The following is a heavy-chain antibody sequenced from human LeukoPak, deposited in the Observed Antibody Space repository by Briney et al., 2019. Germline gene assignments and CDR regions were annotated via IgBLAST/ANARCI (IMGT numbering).Heavy chain of an antibody. CDR1: GFSFSNYS. D-gene: IGHD3-10*01. CDR3: ARDDGSSCFSY. V-gene: IGHV3-7*01. CDR2: TKPDGSEK. J-gene: IGHJ4*02. Sequence: GGSLRLSCAASGFSFSNYSMDWIRQAPGKGLEWVGSTKPDGSEKYYVDSVKGRFTISRDNAKNSLYLQMNGLRAEDTAVYYCARDDGSSCFSYWGQGTLVTVSS.